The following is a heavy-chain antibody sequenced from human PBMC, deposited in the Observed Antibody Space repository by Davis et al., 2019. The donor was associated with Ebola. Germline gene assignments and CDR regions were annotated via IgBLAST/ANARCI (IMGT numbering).Heavy chain of an antibody. CDR3: AREGCGGDCAPYYYYGMDV. D-gene: IGHD2-21*02. CDR2: IYSGGST. CDR1: GFTVSSNY. V-gene: IGHV3-53*04. Sequence: GESLKISCAASGFTVSSNYMSWVRQAPGKGLEWVSVIYSGGSTYYADSVKGRFTISRHNSKNTLYLQMNSLRAEDTAVYYCAREGCGGDCAPYYYYGMDVWGKGTTVTVSS. J-gene: IGHJ6*04.